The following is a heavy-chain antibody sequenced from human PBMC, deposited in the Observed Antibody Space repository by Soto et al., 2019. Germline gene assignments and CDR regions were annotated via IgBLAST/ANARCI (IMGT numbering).Heavy chain of an antibody. Sequence: ASVKVSCKASGGTFSSYAISWVRQAPGQGLEWMGGIIPIFGTANYAQKFQGRVTITADESTSTAYMELSSLRSEDTAVYYCARVIWGADIGRDYYYYGMDVWGQGTTVTVSS. V-gene: IGHV1-69*13. CDR1: GGTFSSYA. D-gene: IGHD1-26*01. J-gene: IGHJ6*02. CDR3: ARVIWGADIGRDYYYYGMDV. CDR2: IIPIFGTA.